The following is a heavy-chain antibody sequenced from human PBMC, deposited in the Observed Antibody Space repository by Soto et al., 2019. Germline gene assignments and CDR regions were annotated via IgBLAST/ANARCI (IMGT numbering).Heavy chain of an antibody. Sequence: QLVESGGGFMQPGGSLTLSCAASGFTFVNYNMNWVRQAPGKGLEWVSFISSSGRFVYYADSVRGRFTISRDNAKKSLFLQMNSLRDEDTAVYYCARESDTDYSTGKSGRAFDIWGRGTMVTVSS. V-gene: IGHV3-48*02. CDR3: ARESDTDYSTGKSGRAFDI. J-gene: IGHJ3*02. D-gene: IGHD3-3*01. CDR1: GFTFVNYN. CDR2: ISSSGRFV.